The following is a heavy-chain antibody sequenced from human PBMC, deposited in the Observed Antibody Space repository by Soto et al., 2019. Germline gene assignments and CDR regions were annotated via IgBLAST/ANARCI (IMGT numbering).Heavy chain of an antibody. CDR1: GFTFSYHA. D-gene: IGHD1-1*01. CDR3: ARGTTTSAFSAMDV. V-gene: IGHV3-30-3*01. J-gene: IGHJ6*02. Sequence: QVQLVESGGGVVQPGRSLRLSCAASGFTFSYHALNWVRQAPGKGLEWVAVISYDGDNKYIAESVKGRFTISRDNSKNTVSLQMNSHRAEDTAMYFCARGTTTSAFSAMDVWGQGTTVTVSS. CDR2: ISYDGDNK.